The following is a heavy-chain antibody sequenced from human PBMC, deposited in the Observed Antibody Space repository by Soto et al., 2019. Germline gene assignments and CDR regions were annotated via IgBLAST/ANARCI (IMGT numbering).Heavy chain of an antibody. D-gene: IGHD1-26*01. Sequence: GGSLRFSCLASGFIFRSYAMHWVRQAPGKGLEWVGVITYDGINGYYADSVRGRFAISRDNSKNTLYLQMSSLRPEDTAVYYCARAFSGSSPDCQYGGQGTLVTVS. J-gene: IGHJ4*02. V-gene: IGHV3-30*09. CDR1: GFIFRSYA. CDR3: ARAFSGSSPDCQY. CDR2: ITYDGING.